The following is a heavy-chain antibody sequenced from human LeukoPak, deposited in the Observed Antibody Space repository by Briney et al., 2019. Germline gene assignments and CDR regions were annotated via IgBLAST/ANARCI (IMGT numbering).Heavy chain of an antibody. J-gene: IGHJ4*02. Sequence: SVKVSCKASGGTFSSYAISWVRQAPGQGLEWMGRIIPILGIANYAQKFQGRVTITADKSTSTAYMELSSLRPEDTAVYYCARGTPGYSYGYSDWGQGTLVTVSS. CDR3: ARGTPGYSYGYSD. V-gene: IGHV1-69*04. CDR2: IIPILGIA. CDR1: GGTFSSYA. D-gene: IGHD5-18*01.